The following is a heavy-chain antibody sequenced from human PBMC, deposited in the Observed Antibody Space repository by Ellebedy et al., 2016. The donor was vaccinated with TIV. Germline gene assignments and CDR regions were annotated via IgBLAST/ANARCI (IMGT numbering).Heavy chain of an antibody. J-gene: IGHJ3*02. D-gene: IGHD4-17*01. Sequence: AASVKASCKASGYTFTGYYMHWVRQAPGQGLEWMGIVNPSAGGTSYAQELQGRVSVTRDTSTSTVYMELSSLRSEDTAVYYCATVMTTVTNDAFHIWGQGTMVTVSS. CDR2: VNPSAGGT. CDR1: GYTFTGYY. CDR3: ATVMTTVTNDAFHI. V-gene: IGHV1-46*04.